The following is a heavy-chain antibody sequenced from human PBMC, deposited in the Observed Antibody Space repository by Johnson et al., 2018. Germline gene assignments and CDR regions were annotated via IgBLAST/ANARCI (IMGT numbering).Heavy chain of an antibody. Sequence: VQLVESGGGVVQPGRSLRLSCAASGFTFSPYAMFWVCQAPGKGLEWVAVIGYDGGNKYYADSVKGRFTISRDNSKKTLFLQMNSLGAEDTAVYYCANALGVGPYDGCDTWGQGTMVTVSS. CDR3: ANALGVGPYDGCDT. D-gene: IGHD3-16*01. CDR2: IGYDGGNK. V-gene: IGHV3-30*18. J-gene: IGHJ3*02. CDR1: GFTFSPYA.